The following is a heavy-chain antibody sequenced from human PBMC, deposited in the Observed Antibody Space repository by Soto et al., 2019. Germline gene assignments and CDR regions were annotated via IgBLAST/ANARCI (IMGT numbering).Heavy chain of an antibody. Sequence: GGSLRLSXAASGFTFSSYAMSWVRQAPGKGLEWVSAISGSGGSTYYADSVKGRFTISRDNSKNTLYLQMNSLRAEDTAVYYCAKGYDSSGYYPPAPWGQGTLVTVSS. J-gene: IGHJ5*02. V-gene: IGHV3-23*01. CDR3: AKGYDSSGYYPPAP. CDR2: ISGSGGST. CDR1: GFTFSSYA. D-gene: IGHD3-22*01.